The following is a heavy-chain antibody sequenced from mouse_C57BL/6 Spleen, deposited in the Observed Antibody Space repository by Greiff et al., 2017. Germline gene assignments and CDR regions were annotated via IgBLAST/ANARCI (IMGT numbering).Heavy chain of an antibody. CDR1: GFTFTDYY. CDR2: IRNNANGYTN. V-gene: IGHV7-3*01. D-gene: IGHD1-1*02. J-gene: IGHJ1*03. CDR3: ASPDYGGYFDV. Sequence: EVQLVESGGGLVQPGASLSLSCAASGFTFTDYYMSWVRQPPGKALEWLGFIRNNANGYTNKYSATVKGRFTISTDNSHSILYLLMNDLRAADSAADYCASPDYGGYFDVWGTGTTVTVSS.